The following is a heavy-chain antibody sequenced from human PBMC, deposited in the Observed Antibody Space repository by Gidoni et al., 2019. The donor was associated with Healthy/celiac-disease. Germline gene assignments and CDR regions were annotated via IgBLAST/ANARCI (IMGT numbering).Heavy chain of an antibody. Sequence: QVQLQESGPGLVKPSETLSLTCTVSGGSISSYYWSWIRQPPGKGLEWIGYIYYSGSTNYNPSLKSRVTISVDTSKNQFSLKLSSVTAADTAVYYCAATEQWLADSIDYWGQGTLVTVSS. J-gene: IGHJ4*02. D-gene: IGHD6-19*01. CDR3: AATEQWLADSIDY. CDR2: IYYSGST. CDR1: GGSISSYY. V-gene: IGHV4-59*01.